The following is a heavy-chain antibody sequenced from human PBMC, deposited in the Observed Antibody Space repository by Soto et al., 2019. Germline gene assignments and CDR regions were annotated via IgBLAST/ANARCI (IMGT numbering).Heavy chain of an antibody. D-gene: IGHD3-22*01. CDR3: ARDRIRYHFDSVDN. CDR1: GFSFNTYG. V-gene: IGHV3-33*01. Sequence: GGSLRLSCAASGFSFNTYGMHWVRQAPGKGLEWVAAVYYDGSNENYADSVKGRFTISRDNSKNTLYLQMNSLRVEDTAVYYCARDRIRYHFDSVDNWGQGTLVTVSS. J-gene: IGHJ4*02. CDR2: VYYDGSNE.